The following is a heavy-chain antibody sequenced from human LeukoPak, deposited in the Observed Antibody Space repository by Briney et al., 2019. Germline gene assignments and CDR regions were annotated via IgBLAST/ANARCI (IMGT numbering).Heavy chain of an antibody. D-gene: IGHD3-10*01. Sequence: SETLSLTCTVSGGSISSSSYYWGWIRQPPGKGLEWIGSIYYSGSTYYNPSLKSRVTISVDTSKNQFSLKLSSVTAADTAVYYCARRFSRGAFDIWGQGTMVTVSS. CDR2: IYYSGST. CDR3: ARRFSRGAFDI. V-gene: IGHV4-39*07. J-gene: IGHJ3*02. CDR1: GGSISSSSYY.